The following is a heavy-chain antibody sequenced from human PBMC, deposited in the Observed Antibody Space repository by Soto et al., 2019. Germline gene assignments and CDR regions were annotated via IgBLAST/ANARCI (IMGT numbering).Heavy chain of an antibody. D-gene: IGHD3-10*01. V-gene: IGHV1-3*01. CDR1: GNTVPNYA. Sequence: GASVKVSCKASGNTVPNYAIHWVRQAPGQRLEWMGWINGGNGNTYYSQKFQGRVTITRDTSASTAYMELSSLRSEDTAVYYCATNSITMVRGVEAYYGMDVWGQGTTVTVSS. CDR2: INGGNGNT. CDR3: ATNSITMVRGVEAYYGMDV. J-gene: IGHJ6*02.